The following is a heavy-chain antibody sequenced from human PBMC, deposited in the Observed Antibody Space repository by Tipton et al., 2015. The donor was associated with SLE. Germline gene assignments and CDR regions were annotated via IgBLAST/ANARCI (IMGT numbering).Heavy chain of an antibody. D-gene: IGHD3-3*01. CDR3: ARDITIFGVVNPVWYYGMDV. J-gene: IGHJ6*02. Sequence: SLRLSCAASGFTFSSYGMHWVRQAPGKGLEWVAVISYDGSNKYYADSVKGRFTISRDNSKNTLYLQMNSLRAEDTAVYYCARDITIFGVVNPVWYYGMDVWGQGTTVTVSS. V-gene: IGHV3-30*03. CDR1: GFTFSSYG. CDR2: ISYDGSNK.